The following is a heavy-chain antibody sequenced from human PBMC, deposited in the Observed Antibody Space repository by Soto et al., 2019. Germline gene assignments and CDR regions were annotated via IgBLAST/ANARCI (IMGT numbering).Heavy chain of an antibody. CDR1: GDSVSSNTAA. CDR3: ARGVAGTGFDL. Sequence: QTLSLTCAISGDSVSSNTAAWNWIRSSPSRGLEWLGRTYYRSNWRHDYAVSVKSRITVNPDTSKNHFSLQLNSVTPDDTAVYYCARGVAGTGFDLWGQGXLVTVYS. J-gene: IGHJ4*02. D-gene: IGHD6-19*01. CDR2: TYYRSNWRH. V-gene: IGHV6-1*01.